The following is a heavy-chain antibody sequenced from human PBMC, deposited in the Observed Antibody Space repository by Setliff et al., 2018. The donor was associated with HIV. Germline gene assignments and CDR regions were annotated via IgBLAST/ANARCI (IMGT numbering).Heavy chain of an antibody. J-gene: IGHJ4*01. CDR1: GGSISNGGYY. V-gene: IGHV4-31*03. CDR3: AALTTGYYFDY. Sequence: PSETLSLTCHVSGGSISNGGYYWSWIRQHPGTGLEWIAYIYFSGSTYYNPSLKSRVTVSLDMPKNQFSLRLSSVTAADTAVYYCAALTTGYYFDYWGQGTLVTVSS. CDR2: IYFSGST. D-gene: IGHD4-17*01.